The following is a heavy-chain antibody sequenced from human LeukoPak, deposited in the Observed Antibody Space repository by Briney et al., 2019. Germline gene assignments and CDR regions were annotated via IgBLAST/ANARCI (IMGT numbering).Heavy chain of an antibody. CDR3: ASLGTKTGTTTVPFDY. J-gene: IGHJ4*02. V-gene: IGHV1-46*01. CDR2: INLSGGST. CDR1: GYTFTSYY. D-gene: IGHD1-7*01. Sequence: ASVKVSCKASGYTFTSYYMPWVRQAPGQGLEWMGIINLSGGSTSYAHKFQGRVTMTRDTSTSTVYMELSSLRSEDTAVYYCASLGTKTGTTTVPFDYWGQGTLVTVSS.